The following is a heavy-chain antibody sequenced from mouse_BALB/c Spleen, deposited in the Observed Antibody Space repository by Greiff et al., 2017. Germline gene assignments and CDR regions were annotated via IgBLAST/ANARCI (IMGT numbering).Heavy chain of an antibody. V-gene: IGHV5-12-1*01. CDR2: ISSGGGST. CDR3: ARPPYDYYAMDY. Sequence: EVQVVESGGGLVKPGGSLKLSCAASGFAFSSYDMSWVRQTPEKRLEWVAYISSGGGSTYYPDTVKGRFTISRDNAKNTLYLQMSSLKSEDTAMYYCARPPYDYYAMDYWGQGTSVTVSS. J-gene: IGHJ4*01. CDR1: GFAFSSYD.